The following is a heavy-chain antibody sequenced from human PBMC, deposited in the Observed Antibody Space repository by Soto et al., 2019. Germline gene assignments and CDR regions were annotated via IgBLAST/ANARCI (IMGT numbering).Heavy chain of an antibody. V-gene: IGHV1-46*01. J-gene: IGHJ4*02. CDR2: VKSSGGGT. CDR3: AREGLRIAVAGTGYFDY. CDR1: GYTFTDYF. D-gene: IGHD6-19*01. Sequence: ASVKVSCKAYGYTFTDYFIHWVRQAPGQGLEWMGVVKSSGGGTEYAQEFQGRITMTTDKSTSTAYMELSSLRSGDTAVYYCAREGLRIAVAGTGYFDYWGQGTLVTVSS.